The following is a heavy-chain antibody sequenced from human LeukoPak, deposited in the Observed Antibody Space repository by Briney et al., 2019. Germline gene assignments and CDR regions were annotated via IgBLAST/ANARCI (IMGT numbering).Heavy chain of an antibody. CDR1: GGSISRYY. J-gene: IGHJ4*02. CDR3: ATLLWFGVGDY. D-gene: IGHD3-10*01. Sequence: SGTLSLTCTVSGGSISRYYWSWIGQPPGKGLEWIGYIYYSGSTNYNPSLKSRVTISVDTSKNQFSLKLSSVTAADTAVYYCATLLWFGVGDYWGQGTLVTVSS. CDR2: IYYSGST. V-gene: IGHV4-59*01.